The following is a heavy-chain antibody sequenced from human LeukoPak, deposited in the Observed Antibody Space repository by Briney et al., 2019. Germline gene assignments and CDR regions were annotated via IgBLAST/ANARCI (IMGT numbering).Heavy chain of an antibody. Sequence: PSETLSLTCTVSGGSISRYHWRWIRPPPGRGLEWIGCVYDSGSTNYNPALKSRGTISSDTSKNQLSLNLTSVTAADTAVYYCARWMSKWNSVNYYYYYYMDVWGKGTTVTVSS. CDR2: VYDSGST. V-gene: IGHV4-59*01. CDR1: GGSISRYH. D-gene: IGHD1-7*01. CDR3: ARWMSKWNSVNYYYYYYMDV. J-gene: IGHJ6*03.